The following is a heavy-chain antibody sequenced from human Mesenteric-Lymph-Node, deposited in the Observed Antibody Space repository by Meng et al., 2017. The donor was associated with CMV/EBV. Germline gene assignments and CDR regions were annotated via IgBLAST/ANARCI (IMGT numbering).Heavy chain of an antibody. Sequence: GGSLRLSCAASGFTFSSFEMNWVRQAPGKGLEWVSYISNSGTTIYYADSVKGRFTISRDNSKNSLYLQMNSLRAEDTAMYYCARDLDYGGASGEGYWGQGTLVTVSS. CDR1: GFTFSSFE. V-gene: IGHV3-48*03. J-gene: IGHJ4*02. D-gene: IGHD4/OR15-4a*01. CDR3: ARDLDYGGASGEGY. CDR2: ISNSGTTI.